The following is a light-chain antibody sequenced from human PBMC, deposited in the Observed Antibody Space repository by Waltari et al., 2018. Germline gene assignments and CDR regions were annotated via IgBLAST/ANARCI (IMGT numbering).Light chain of an antibody. Sequence: QSALTQPASVSGSPGQSITISCTGTISDVGGFNSVSWYQIRPGQAPRVMIYDVINRPSGVSDRFSASKSGNTAYLTISGLQAEDECDYYCSSQSTNSVVLFGGGTKLTVL. CDR1: ISDVGGFNS. CDR2: DVI. CDR3: SSQSTNSVVL. V-gene: IGLV2-14*03. J-gene: IGLJ3*02.